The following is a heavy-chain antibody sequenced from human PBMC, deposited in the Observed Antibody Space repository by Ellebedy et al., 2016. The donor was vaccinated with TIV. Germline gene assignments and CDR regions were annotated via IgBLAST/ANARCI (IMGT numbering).Heavy chain of an antibody. CDR3: ARDWEYYYDSRGYQGNAFDI. CDR1: GLTLSNYA. CDR2: IKQDGSAK. J-gene: IGHJ3*02. Sequence: GESLKISCAASGLTLSNYALSWLRQAPGKGLEWVANIKQDGSAKYYVDSVKGRFTISRDNAKNSLYLQMNSLRAENPAVYYCARDWEYYYDSRGYQGNAFDIWGQGTMVTVSS. D-gene: IGHD3-22*01. V-gene: IGHV3-7*01.